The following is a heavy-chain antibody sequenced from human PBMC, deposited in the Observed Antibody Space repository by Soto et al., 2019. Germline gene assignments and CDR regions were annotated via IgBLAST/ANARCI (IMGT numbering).Heavy chain of an antibody. D-gene: IGHD3-9*01. V-gene: IGHV2-70*11. CDR2: IDWDDDK. CDR3: ARTPGGYDILTGYYCYYGMDV. J-gene: IGHJ6*04. Sequence: SGPTLVNPTQTLTLTCTFSGFSLSTSGMCVSWIRQPPGKALEWLARIDWDDDKYYSTSLKTRLTISKDTSKNQVVLTMTNMDPVDTASYYCARTPGGYDILTGYYCYYGMDVWGKGPRGTVSS. CDR1: GFSLSTSGMC.